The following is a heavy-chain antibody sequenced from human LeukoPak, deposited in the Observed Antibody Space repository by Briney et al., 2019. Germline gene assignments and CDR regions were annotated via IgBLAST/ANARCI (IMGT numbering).Heavy chain of an antibody. V-gene: IGHV4-30-2*01. CDR2: IYHSGST. J-gene: IGHJ4*02. D-gene: IGHD3-22*01. CDR3: ARGYDYYDSSGYGFDY. Sequence: PSETLSLTCAVSGGSISSGGYSWSWIRQPPGKGLEWIGYIYHSGSTYYNPSLKSRVTISVDRSKNQFSLKLSSVTAADTAVYYCARGYDYYDSSGYGFDYWGQGTLVTVSS. CDR1: GGSISSGGYS.